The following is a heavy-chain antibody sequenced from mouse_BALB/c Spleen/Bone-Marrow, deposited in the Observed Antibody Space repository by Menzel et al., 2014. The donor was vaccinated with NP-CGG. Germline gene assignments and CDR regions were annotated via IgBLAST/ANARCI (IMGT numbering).Heavy chain of an antibody. J-gene: IGHJ2*01. CDR2: INPSNGRT. Sequence: QVQLQQPGAELVKPGASVKLSCKASGHTFTSYWMHWVKQRPGQGLEWIGEINPSNGRTNYNEKFKSKATLTVDKSSSTAYMQLSSLTSKDSAVYYCARWYEGYWSRGTTLTVSS. CDR3: ARWYEGY. D-gene: IGHD2-14*01. V-gene: IGHV1S81*02. CDR1: GHTFTSYW.